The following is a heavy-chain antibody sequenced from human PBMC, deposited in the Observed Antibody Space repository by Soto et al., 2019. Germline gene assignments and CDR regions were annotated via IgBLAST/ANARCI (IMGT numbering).Heavy chain of an antibody. Sequence: TLSLACAISGDSVSSNSAAWNWIRLSPSRGLEWLARTYYRSRWYNDYAVSVRSRITVNPDTSKNQFSLQLTSVTPEDTAVYYCAGTTSHQWYYMDVWGKGTTVTVSS. CDR3: AGTTSHQWYYMDV. D-gene: IGHD1-7*01. CDR1: GDSVSSNSAA. J-gene: IGHJ6*03. V-gene: IGHV6-1*01. CDR2: TYYRSRWYN.